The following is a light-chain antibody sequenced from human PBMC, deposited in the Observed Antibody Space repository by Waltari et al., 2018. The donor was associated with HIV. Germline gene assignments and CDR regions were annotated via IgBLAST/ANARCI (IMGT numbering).Light chain of an antibody. Sequence: DIVMTQSPDSLAVSLGGRTTINCKSSQNLFYSSNNKNYLAWYQHKPGQPPKLLFYWASTRESGVPDRFSGSGSGTNVTLTISSLQADDVAVYFCQQYYSTPPTFGQGTKLEI. CDR1: QNLFYSSNNKNY. CDR3: QQYYSTPPT. CDR2: WAS. V-gene: IGKV4-1*01. J-gene: IGKJ2*01.